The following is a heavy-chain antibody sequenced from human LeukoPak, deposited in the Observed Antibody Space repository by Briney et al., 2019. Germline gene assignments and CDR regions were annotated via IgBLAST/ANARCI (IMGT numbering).Heavy chain of an antibody. J-gene: IGHJ5*01. V-gene: IGHV3-21*01. CDR2: ISSSSSYI. Sequence: PGGSLRLSCAASGFTFSSYSMNWVRQAQGKGLEGVSSISSSSSYIYDADSVKGQSTISRDNAKNSLYLQMNSLRAEDTAVYYCARYTSGWFDYWGQGTLVTGSS. D-gene: IGHD6-19*01. CDR1: GFTFSSYS. CDR3: ARYTSGWFDY.